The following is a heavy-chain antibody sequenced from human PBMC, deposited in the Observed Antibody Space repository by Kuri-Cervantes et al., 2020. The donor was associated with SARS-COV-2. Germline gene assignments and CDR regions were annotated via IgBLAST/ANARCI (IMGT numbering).Heavy chain of an antibody. CDR1: GGSISSYY. D-gene: IGHD6-6*01. CDR2: IYTSGST. Sequence: GSLRLSCTVSGGSISSYYWSWIRQPAGKGPEWIGRIYTSGSTNYNPSLKSRVTISVDTSKNQFSLKLSSVTAADTAIYYCARARATRPFNYFDLWGQGTLVTCYS. J-gene: IGHJ4*02. V-gene: IGHV4-4*07. CDR3: ARARATRPFNYFDL.